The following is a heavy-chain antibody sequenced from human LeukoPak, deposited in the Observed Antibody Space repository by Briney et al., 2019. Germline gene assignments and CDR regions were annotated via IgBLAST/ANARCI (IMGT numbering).Heavy chain of an antibody. CDR2: ISYDGSNK. CDR1: GGTFSSYA. V-gene: IGHV3-30-3*01. J-gene: IGHJ6*02. D-gene: IGHD3-9*01. Sequence: SCKASGGTFSSYAMHWVRQAPGKGLEWVAVISYDGSNKYYADSVKGRFTISRDNSKNTLYLQMNSLRAEDTAVYYCARDRILTGYYYYYGMDVWGQGTTVTVSS. CDR3: ARDRILTGYYYYYGMDV.